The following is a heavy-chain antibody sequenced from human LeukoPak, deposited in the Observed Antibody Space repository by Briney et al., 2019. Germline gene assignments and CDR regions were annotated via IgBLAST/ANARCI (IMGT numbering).Heavy chain of an antibody. D-gene: IGHD3-16*01. Sequence: GRSLRLSCAASGFTFSSYAMSWVRQAPGKGLEWVSAISGSGGRTYYADSVKGRFTISRDNSKNTLYLQMNSLRAEDTAVYYCAKDPAVWGSYSDYWGQGTLVTVSS. CDR1: GFTFSSYA. J-gene: IGHJ4*02. V-gene: IGHV3-23*01. CDR3: AKDPAVWGSYSDY. CDR2: ISGSGGRT.